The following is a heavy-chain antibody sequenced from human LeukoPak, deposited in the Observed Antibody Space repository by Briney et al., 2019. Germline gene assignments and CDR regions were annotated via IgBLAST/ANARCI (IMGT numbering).Heavy chain of an antibody. Sequence: GGSLRLSCAASGFPLSSNAMSWVRRAPGKGLVWVSAISSGVDSTYYADSVKGRFTISRDNAKKSLYLQMNSLRAEDTAVYYCARDWGAYYHFFDYWGQGTLVTVSS. CDR1: GFPLSSNA. D-gene: IGHD3-22*01. V-gene: IGHV3-23*01. J-gene: IGHJ4*02. CDR3: ARDWGAYYHFFDY. CDR2: ISSGVDST.